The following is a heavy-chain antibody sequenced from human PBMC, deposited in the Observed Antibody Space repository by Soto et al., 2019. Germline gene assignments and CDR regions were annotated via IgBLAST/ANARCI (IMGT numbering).Heavy chain of an antibody. Sequence: QVQLVESGGGVVQPGRSLRLSCAASRFTFSSYGMHWVRQAPGKGLEWVAVISYDGSNKYYADSVKGRFTISRDNSKNTLYLQMNSLRAEDTAVYYCAKDRASSGWYRFHFDAFDIWGQGTMVTVSS. CDR3: AKDRASSGWYRFHFDAFDI. CDR1: RFTFSSYG. CDR2: ISYDGSNK. D-gene: IGHD6-19*01. J-gene: IGHJ3*02. V-gene: IGHV3-30*18.